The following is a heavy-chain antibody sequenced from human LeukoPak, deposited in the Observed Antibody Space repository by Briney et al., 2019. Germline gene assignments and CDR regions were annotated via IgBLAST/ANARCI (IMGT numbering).Heavy chain of an antibody. CDR3: TCDRVSYGLDL. Sequence: GGSLRLSCAASGFPFSPFWMHWVRQSPGKGLVWVSRIKGDGNDITYADSVRGRFSISRDNAKNTLYLQMNSLRAEDTAVYYCTCDRVSYGLDLWGQGTTVTVS. J-gene: IGHJ6*02. V-gene: IGHV3-74*01. CDR1: GFPFSPFW. CDR2: IKGDGNDI.